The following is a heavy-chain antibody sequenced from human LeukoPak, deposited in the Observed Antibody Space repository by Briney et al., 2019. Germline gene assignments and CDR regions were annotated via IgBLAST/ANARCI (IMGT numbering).Heavy chain of an antibody. CDR3: TRERDIVLMVYANWFDP. V-gene: IGHV3-49*01. CDR1: GFTFGDYA. Sequence: GGSLRLSCTASGFTFGDYAMSWFRQAPGKGLEWVGFIRSKAYGGTTEYAASVKGRFTISRDGSKSIAYLQMNSLKTEDTAVYYCTRERDIVLMVYANWFDPWGQGTLVTVSS. CDR2: IRSKAYGGTT. D-gene: IGHD2-8*01. J-gene: IGHJ5*02.